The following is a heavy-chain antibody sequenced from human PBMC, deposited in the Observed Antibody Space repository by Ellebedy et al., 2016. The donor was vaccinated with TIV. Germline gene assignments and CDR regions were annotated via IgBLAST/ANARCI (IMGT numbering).Heavy chain of an antibody. J-gene: IGHJ2*01. D-gene: IGHD3-10*02. V-gene: IGHV3-66*01. CDR3: ARASFYDVDLSGWYFDL. CDR2: IYTDDST. Sequence: GESLKISCAASKFTFSYNYMNWVRQAPGKGPEWVSGIYTDDSTYYADSVKGRFTISRDNSKNTLYLQMNSLRTEDTAVYYCARASFYDVDLSGWYFDLWGRGTLITVSS. CDR1: KFTFSYNY.